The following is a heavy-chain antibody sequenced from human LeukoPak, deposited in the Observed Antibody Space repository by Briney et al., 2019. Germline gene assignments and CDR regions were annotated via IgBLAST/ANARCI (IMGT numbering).Heavy chain of an antibody. CDR2: ISSSSSTI. CDR1: GFTFSSYS. V-gene: IGHV3-48*01. J-gene: IGHJ6*03. CDR3: ARVDYSNYLLIYYYYYMDV. D-gene: IGHD4-11*01. Sequence: GGSLRLSCAASGFTFSSYSMNWVRQAPGKGLEWVSYISSSSSTIYYADSVKGRFTISRDNAKNSLYLQMSSLRAEDTAVYYCARVDYSNYLLIYYYYYMDVWGKGTTVTVSS.